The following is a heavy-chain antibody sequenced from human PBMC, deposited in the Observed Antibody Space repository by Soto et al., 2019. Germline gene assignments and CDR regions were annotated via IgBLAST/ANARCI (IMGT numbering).Heavy chain of an antibody. Sequence: SETLSLTCAVYGGSFSGYYWSWIRQPPGKGLEWIGEINHSGSTNYNPSLKSRVTISVDTSKKQFSLKLSSVTAADTAVYYCARGRRTVTYYFDYWGQGTLVTVSS. D-gene: IGHD4-17*01. J-gene: IGHJ4*02. V-gene: IGHV4-34*01. CDR2: INHSGST. CDR3: ARGRRTVTYYFDY. CDR1: GGSFSGYY.